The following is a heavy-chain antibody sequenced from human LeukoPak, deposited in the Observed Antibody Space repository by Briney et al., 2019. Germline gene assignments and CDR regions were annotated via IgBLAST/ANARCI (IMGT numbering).Heavy chain of an antibody. Sequence: SETLSLTCAVYGGSFSGYYWSWIRQPPGKGLEWIGEINHSGSTNYNPSLKSRVTISVDTSKNRFSLKLSSVTAADTAVYYCARRKTYYYDSSGYYPLDYWGQGTLVTVSS. J-gene: IGHJ4*02. CDR3: ARRKTYYYDSSGYYPLDY. D-gene: IGHD3-22*01. CDR1: GGSFSGYY. V-gene: IGHV4-34*01. CDR2: INHSGST.